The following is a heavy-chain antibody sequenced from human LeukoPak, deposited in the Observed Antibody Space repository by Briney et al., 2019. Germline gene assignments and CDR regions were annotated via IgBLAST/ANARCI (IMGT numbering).Heavy chain of an antibody. D-gene: IGHD5-12*01. J-gene: IGHJ4*02. CDR2: INAGNGNT. Sequence: ASVKVSCKASGYTYTSYAMHWVRQAPGQRLEWMGWINAGNGNTTYSQKFQGRVTITRDTSASTAYMELSSLRSEDTAVYYCARGGQVATIPFDYWGQGTLVIVSS. CDR1: GYTYTSYA. CDR3: ARGGQVATIPFDY. V-gene: IGHV1-3*01.